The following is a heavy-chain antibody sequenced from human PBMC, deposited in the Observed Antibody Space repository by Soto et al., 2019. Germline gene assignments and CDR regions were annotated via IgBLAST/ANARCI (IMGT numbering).Heavy chain of an antibody. V-gene: IGHV3-64D*06. Sequence: QPGGSLRLSCSASGFPFSNHAMHWVRQAPGKGLEYVSAINYNGGTTYYVDSVKGRFTISRDNSKNTLYLQMSSLKVEDTAMYHCVTWGGIEARNLDHWGQGTLVTVSS. CDR3: VTWGGIEARNLDH. CDR2: INYNGGTT. CDR1: GFPFSNHA. J-gene: IGHJ4*02. D-gene: IGHD6-6*01.